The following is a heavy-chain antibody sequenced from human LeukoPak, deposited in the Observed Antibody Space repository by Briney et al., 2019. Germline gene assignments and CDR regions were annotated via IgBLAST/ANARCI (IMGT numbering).Heavy chain of an antibody. D-gene: IGHD3-10*01. J-gene: IGHJ4*02. CDR3: ARLAFVVRGSGGGYYFDY. CDR2: ISSSSYT. Sequence: PGGSLRLSCAASGFTFSDYYMSWIRQAPGKGLEWVSYISSSSYTNYADSVKGRFTISRDNAKNSLYLQMNSLRAEDTAVYYCARLAFVVRGSGGGYYFDYWGQGTLVIVSS. CDR1: GFTFSDYY. V-gene: IGHV3-11*03.